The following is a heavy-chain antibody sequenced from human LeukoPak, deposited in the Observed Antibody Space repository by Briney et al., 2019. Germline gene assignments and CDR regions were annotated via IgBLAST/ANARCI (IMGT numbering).Heavy chain of an antibody. CDR1: GYTFTSYG. CDR3: ARGLSGWYDWFDP. J-gene: IGHJ5*02. V-gene: IGHV1-8*02. D-gene: IGHD6-19*01. CDR2: MNPNSGNT. Sequence: ASVKVSCKASGYTFTSYGISWVRQAPGQGLEWMGWMNPNSGNTGYAQKFQGRVTMTRNTSISTAYMELSSLRSEDTAVYYCARGLSGWYDWFDPWGQGTLVTVSS.